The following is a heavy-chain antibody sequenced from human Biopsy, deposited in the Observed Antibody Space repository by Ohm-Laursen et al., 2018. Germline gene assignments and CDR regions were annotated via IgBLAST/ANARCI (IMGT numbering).Heavy chain of an antibody. J-gene: IGHJ4*02. Sequence: GSSVKVSCKASGGTFSNYAISWVRQAPGEGLEWMGGIIAVSGLVNYAPKFQGRVSITADKSPTTAYMELSNLKSEATAVYYCATPFQYYDSWGGYPPFDHWGQGTLVTVSS. CDR3: ATPFQYYDSWGGYPPFDH. CDR1: GGTFSNYA. CDR2: IIAVSGLV. V-gene: IGHV1-69*17. D-gene: IGHD3-3*01.